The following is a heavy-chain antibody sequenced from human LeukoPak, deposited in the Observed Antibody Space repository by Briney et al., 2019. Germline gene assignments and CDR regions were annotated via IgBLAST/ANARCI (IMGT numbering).Heavy chain of an antibody. CDR1: GYTFTGYY. J-gene: IGHJ4*02. CDR3: ARPRRDSFNYFEY. CDR2: INPNSGDT. D-gene: IGHD3-16*02. V-gene: IGHV1-2*02. Sequence: ASVKVSCKASGYTFTGYYIHYVRQAPGQGLEYMGWINPNSGDTIYAQKFQGRVTMTRDTSISTAYMELSRLRSDDTAVYYCARPRRDSFNYFEYWGQGTLVTVSS.